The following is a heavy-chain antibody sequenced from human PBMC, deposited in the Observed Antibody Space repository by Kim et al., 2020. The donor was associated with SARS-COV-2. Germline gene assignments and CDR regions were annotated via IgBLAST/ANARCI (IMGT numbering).Heavy chain of an antibody. CDR3: AKRWLQRYNFFDP. CDR2: ISDSGGST. J-gene: IGHJ5*02. V-gene: IGHV3-23*01. CDR1: GFTFSSYA. D-gene: IGHD5-12*01. Sequence: GGSLRLSCAASGFTFSSYAMNWVRQAPGKGLEWVSTISDSGGSTFYADSVKGRFTISRDNSKNTLYLQMNSLRAEDTAVYYCAKRWLQRYNFFDPWGQGTLVTVSS.